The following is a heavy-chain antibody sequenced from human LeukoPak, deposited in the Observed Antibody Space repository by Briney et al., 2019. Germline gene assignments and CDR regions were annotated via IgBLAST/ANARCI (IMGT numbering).Heavy chain of an antibody. D-gene: IGHD3-16*02. CDR1: GGPFHTYA. J-gene: IGHJ6*02. CDR2: VVPASEIS. Sequence: GASVTVSCKASGGPFHTYAISWVRLVPGQGLEWMGRVVPASEISTYAQEFLGRVTITADYSASTVYMELSGLRSDDTATYYCARVGYTRGPLPYGMDVWGQGTTVTV. CDR3: ARVGYTRGPLPYGMDV. V-gene: IGHV1-69*04.